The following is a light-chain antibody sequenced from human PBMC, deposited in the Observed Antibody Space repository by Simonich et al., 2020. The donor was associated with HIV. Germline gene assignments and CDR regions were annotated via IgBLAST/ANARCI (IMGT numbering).Light chain of an antibody. Sequence: QSALTQPPSASGSPGQSVTISCTGPRSDVGGYNYVSWYQQHPGKAPKLMIYEFSKRPSGVPDRVSGSKSGNTASLTVSGLQAEDEADYYCSSYAGSNKVFGGGTKLTVL. CDR3: SSYAGSNKV. V-gene: IGLV2-8*01. CDR1: RSDVGGYNY. J-gene: IGLJ2*01. CDR2: EFS.